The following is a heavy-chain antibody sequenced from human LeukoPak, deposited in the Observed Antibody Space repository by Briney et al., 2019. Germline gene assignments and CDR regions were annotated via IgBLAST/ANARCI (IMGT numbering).Heavy chain of an antibody. CDR1: GYTLTELS. D-gene: IGHD6-25*01. V-gene: IGHV1-46*01. CDR3: AREGSSASIDY. J-gene: IGHJ4*02. CDR2: INPSGGST. Sequence: ASVKVSCKVSGYTLTELSMHWVRQAPGQGLEWMGIINPSGGSTSYAQKFQGRVTMTRDTSTSTVYMELSSLRSEDTAVYYCAREGSSASIDYWGQGTLVTVSS.